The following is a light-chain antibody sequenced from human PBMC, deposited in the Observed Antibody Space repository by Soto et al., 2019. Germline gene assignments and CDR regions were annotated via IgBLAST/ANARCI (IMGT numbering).Light chain of an antibody. J-gene: IGKJ4*01. CDR3: QQSYSTLALT. CDR1: QSISSY. Sequence: DIQMTQSPSSLSASVGDRVTITCRASQSISSYLNWYQQKPGKAPKLLIYAASRLQSGVPSRFSGSGSGTDFTLTISSLQPEDFATYYCQQSYSTLALTFGGGTKVESK. CDR2: AAS. V-gene: IGKV1-39*01.